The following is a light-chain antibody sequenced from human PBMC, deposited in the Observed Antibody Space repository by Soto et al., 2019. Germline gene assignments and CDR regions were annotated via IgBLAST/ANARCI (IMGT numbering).Light chain of an antibody. CDR1: GGRTDFV. Sequence: QPVLPQPPSASASLGASVKLTCTLGGGRTDFVVAWHQFQPDKGPRVLLKVNPDGGHVKGDGIPDRFSGSSSGAERYLTISGLQSDDEAVYYCQSWGSAFRVFGGGTKLTVL. V-gene: IGLV4-69*01. CDR3: QSWGSAFRV. J-gene: IGLJ3*02. CDR2: VNPDGGH.